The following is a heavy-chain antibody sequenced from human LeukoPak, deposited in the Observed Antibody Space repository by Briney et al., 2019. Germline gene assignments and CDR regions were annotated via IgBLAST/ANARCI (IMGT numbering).Heavy chain of an antibody. D-gene: IGHD3-3*01. CDR1: GGSFSGYY. V-gene: IGHV4-34*01. CDR2: INHSGST. Sequence: PSETLSLTCAVYGGSFSGYYWSWIRQPPGKGLEWIGEINHSGSTNYNPSLKSRVTISVDTSKNQFSLKLSSVTAADTAVYYCARGRIDFWSGYSSYYYMDVWGKGTTVTVSS. CDR3: ARGRIDFWSGYSSYYYMDV. J-gene: IGHJ6*03.